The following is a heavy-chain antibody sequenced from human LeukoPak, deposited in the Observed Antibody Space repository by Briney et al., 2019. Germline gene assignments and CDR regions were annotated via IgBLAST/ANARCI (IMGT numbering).Heavy chain of an antibody. CDR1: GYSFTSYW. J-gene: IGHJ6*02. CDR3: ARHDGSSSWLDYYYGMDV. CDR2: IYPGDSDT. Sequence: GESLKISCKGSGYSFTSYWIGWVRQMPGKGLEWMGIIYPGDSDTRYSPSFQGQVTISADKSISTAYLQWSSLKASDTAMYYCARHDGSSSWLDYYYGMDVWGQGTSVTVSS. D-gene: IGHD6-13*01. V-gene: IGHV5-51*01.